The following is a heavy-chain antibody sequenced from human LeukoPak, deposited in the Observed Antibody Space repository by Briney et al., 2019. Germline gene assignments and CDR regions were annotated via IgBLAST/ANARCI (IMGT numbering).Heavy chain of an antibody. D-gene: IGHD2/OR15-2a*01. CDR3: VSFYETY. CDR1: GSYW. J-gene: IGHJ4*02. Sequence: GGSLRLSCAASGSYWMHWVRQAPGKGLVWVSHIKSDGSWTSYADSVKGRFTISKDNAKNTVYLQMSNLRVEDTAVYYCVSFYETYWGRGTLVTVSS. CDR2: IKSDGSWT. V-gene: IGHV3-74*01.